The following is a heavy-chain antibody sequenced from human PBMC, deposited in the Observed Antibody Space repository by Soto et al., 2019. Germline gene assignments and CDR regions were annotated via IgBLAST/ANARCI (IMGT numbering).Heavy chain of an antibody. CDR3: ARYAFGGTTDAFDS. J-gene: IGHJ3*02. D-gene: IGHD1-1*01. V-gene: IGHV1-69*02. CDR1: GGTFSSYT. CDR2: IIPILGIA. Sequence: QVQLVQSGAEVKKPGSSVKVSCKASGGTFSSYTISWVRQAPGQGLEWMGRIIPILGIANYAQKFQGRVTITAYKSTSTAYMELSSLRSEDTAVYYCARYAFGGTTDAFDSWGPGIMVTASS.